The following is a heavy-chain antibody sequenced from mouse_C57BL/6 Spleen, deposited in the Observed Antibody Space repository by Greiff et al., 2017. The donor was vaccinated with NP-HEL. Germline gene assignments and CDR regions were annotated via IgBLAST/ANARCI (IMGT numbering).Heavy chain of an antibody. CDR3: ARGGNYYGSSYVHFDV. Sequence: DVMLVESGGGLVQPGGSLKLSCAASGFTFSDYGMAWVRQAPRKGPEWVAFISNLAYSIYYADTVTGRFTISRENAKNTLYLEMSSLRSEDTAMYYCARGGNYYGSSYVHFDVWGTGTTVTVSS. CDR2: ISNLAYSI. CDR1: GFTFSDYG. D-gene: IGHD1-1*01. J-gene: IGHJ1*03. V-gene: IGHV5-15*01.